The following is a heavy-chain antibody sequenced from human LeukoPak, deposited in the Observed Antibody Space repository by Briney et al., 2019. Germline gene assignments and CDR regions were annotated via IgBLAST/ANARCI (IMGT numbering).Heavy chain of an antibody. CDR2: ISSSNNYI. V-gene: IGHV3-21*01. CDR3: ARVRYYYDSSGYYALDY. D-gene: IGHD3-22*01. J-gene: IGHJ4*02. Sequence: GGSLRLSCAASGFTFSSNWMHWVRQAPGKGLVWVSSISSSNNYIYYADSLKGRFTISRDNAKNSLYLQMHSLRAEDTAVYYCARVRYYYDSSGYYALDYWGQGTLVTVSS. CDR1: GFTFSSNW.